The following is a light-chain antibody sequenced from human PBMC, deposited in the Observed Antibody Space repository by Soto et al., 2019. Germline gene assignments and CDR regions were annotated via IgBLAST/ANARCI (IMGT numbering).Light chain of an antibody. CDR1: QSVNSNY. V-gene: IGKV3-20*01. CDR2: GAS. CDR3: QQYDSTPPT. J-gene: IGKJ1*01. Sequence: EIVLTQSPGTLSLSPGDRATLSCRASQSVNSNYLAWYQRKPGQAPRLLIYGASNRATDIPYRFSASGSGKDFNLTITRLEAEDFAVYYCQQYDSTPPTFGQGTKVEVK.